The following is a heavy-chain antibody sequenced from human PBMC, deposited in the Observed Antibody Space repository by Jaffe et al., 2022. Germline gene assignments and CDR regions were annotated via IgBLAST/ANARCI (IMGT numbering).Heavy chain of an antibody. V-gene: IGHV1-2*02. CDR2: IEHDRDRT. CDR1: GYRLTDFG. CDR3: AKEDSGSYDD. Sequence: QVQLVQSASEVTRPGASLTLSCKTSGYRLTDFGMHWVRQAPGEGFEWVGSIEHDRDRTDFGPRFQGRATIRRDRSTATVYLDLRRLTSDDTAMYYCAKEDSGSYDDWGQGTRVTVSS. D-gene: IGHD1-26*01. J-gene: IGHJ1*01.